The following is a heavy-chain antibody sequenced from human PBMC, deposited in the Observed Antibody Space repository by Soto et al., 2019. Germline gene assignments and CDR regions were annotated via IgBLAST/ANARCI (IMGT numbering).Heavy chain of an antibody. D-gene: IGHD3-22*01. Sequence: QVQLVESGGGVVQPGRSLRLSCAASGFTFSSYGMHWVRQAPGKGLEWVAVISYDGSNKYYADSVKGRFTISRDNSKNTLYLQMNSLRAEDRAVYYCAKDTAYYYDSTGDYGMDVW. V-gene: IGHV3-30*18. CDR2: ISYDGSNK. CDR3: AKDTAYYYDSTGDYGMDV. J-gene: IGHJ6*01. CDR1: GFTFSSYG.